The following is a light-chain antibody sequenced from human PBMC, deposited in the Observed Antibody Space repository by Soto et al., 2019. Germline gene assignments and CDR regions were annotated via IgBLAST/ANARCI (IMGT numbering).Light chain of an antibody. V-gene: IGLV1-51*01. CDR2: DNN. CDR1: TSNIGNND. CDR3: GAWDGNMSVV. J-gene: IGLJ7*01. Sequence: QAVVTQPPSVSAAPGQEVTISCSGSTSNIGNNDVSWYQQLPGTAPKLLIYDNNKRPSGIPDRFSGSKSGKSATLVIAGLQTGDEADYFCGAWDGNMSVVFGGGTQLTVL.